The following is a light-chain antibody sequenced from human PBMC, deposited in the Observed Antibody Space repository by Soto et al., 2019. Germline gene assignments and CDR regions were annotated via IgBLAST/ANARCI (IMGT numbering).Light chain of an antibody. J-gene: IGLJ3*02. CDR3: QTWGTGTPWV. V-gene: IGLV4-69*01. CDR2: LNSDGSH. Sequence: QLVLTQSPSASASLVASVKLTCTLSSGHSSYAIAWHQQQPEKGPRYLMKLNSDGSHSKGDGIPDRFSGSSSGAERYLTISSLQSEDEADYYCQTWGTGTPWVFGGGTKLTVL. CDR1: SGHSSYA.